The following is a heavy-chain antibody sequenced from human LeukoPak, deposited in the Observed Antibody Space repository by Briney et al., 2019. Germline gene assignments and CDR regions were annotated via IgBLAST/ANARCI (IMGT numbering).Heavy chain of an antibody. CDR3: ARIKIGGVAATYYFDY. D-gene: IGHD2-15*01. CDR1: GGSINSYY. V-gene: IGHV4-59*08. Sequence: SETLSLTCTVSGGSINSYYWSWIRQPPGKGLEWMGYISYSGSTNYNPSLKSRVTISVDTSKNQFSLKLSSVTAADTAVYYCARIKIGGVAATYYFDYWGQGTLVTVSS. J-gene: IGHJ4*02. CDR2: ISYSGST.